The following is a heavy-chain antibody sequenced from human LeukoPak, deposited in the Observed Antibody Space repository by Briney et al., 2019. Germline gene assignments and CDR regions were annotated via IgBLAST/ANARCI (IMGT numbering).Heavy chain of an antibody. Sequence: SETLSLTCTVSGGSISTYYWSWIRQPPGKGLEWIGYIYYTGGTNYNPSLKSRVTISVDTSKNQFSLKLRPVTAADTAVYYCARDPSGSFFNWFDPWGQGTLVTVSS. D-gene: IGHD1-26*01. V-gene: IGHV4-59*01. CDR2: IYYTGGT. CDR3: ARDPSGSFFNWFDP. J-gene: IGHJ5*02. CDR1: GGSISTYY.